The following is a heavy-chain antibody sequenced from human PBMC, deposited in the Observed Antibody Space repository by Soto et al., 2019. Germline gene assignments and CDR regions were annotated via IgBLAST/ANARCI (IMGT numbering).Heavy chain of an antibody. CDR1: GYTFTSYG. J-gene: IGHJ4*02. CDR2: ISAYNGNT. Sequence: QVRLVQSGAEVKKPGASVKVSCKASGYTFTSYGISWVRQAPGQGLEWMGWISAYNGNTNYAQKLQGRVTMTTDTSTSTAYMELRSLRSDDTTVYYCARDPAAAGNVRVIDYWGQGTLVTVSS. CDR3: ARDPAAAGNVRVIDY. V-gene: IGHV1-18*01. D-gene: IGHD6-13*01.